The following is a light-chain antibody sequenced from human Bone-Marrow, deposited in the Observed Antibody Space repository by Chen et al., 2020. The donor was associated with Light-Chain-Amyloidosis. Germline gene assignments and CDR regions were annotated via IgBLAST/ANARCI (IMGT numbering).Light chain of an antibody. CDR1: QNLLYSSNNKNY. CDR3: QQYYNTPYT. J-gene: IGKJ2*01. Sequence: DIVMTQSPDSLAVSLGERATINCKSSQNLLYSSNNKNYLAWYQQKSGQPPKLLIYWASARESGVADRCSCGGSGTDFTLTISTLQAEDVAVYYCQQYYNTPYTFGQGTKLEIK. CDR2: WAS. V-gene: IGKV4-1*01.